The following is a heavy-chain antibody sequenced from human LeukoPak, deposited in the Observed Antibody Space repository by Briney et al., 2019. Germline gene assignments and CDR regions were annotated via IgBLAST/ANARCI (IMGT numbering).Heavy chain of an antibody. CDR2: ISGNGVST. D-gene: IGHD3-9*01. CDR1: GFTFISYA. V-gene: IGHV3-23*01. Sequence: PGGSLRLSCAASGFTFISYAMSWVRQAPGKGVEGVSSISGNGVSTYYADSVKGRFTISRDNSKNTVYLQMNSLRAGDTAVYYCAKGEDYDILTGYRELDYWGQGTLVAVSS. CDR3: AKGEDYDILTGYRELDY. J-gene: IGHJ4*02.